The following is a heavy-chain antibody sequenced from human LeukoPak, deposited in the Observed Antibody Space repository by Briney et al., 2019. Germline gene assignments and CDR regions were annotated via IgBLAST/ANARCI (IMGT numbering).Heavy chain of an antibody. CDR3: ARHGLSTGTDY. Sequence: SETLSLTCTVSGGSISSYYWSWIRQPPGKGLEWIGYIYYSGSTNHNPSLKSRVTISVDTSKNQFSLKLSSVTAADTAVYYCARHGLSTGTDYWGQGTLVTVSS. D-gene: IGHD2-2*01. J-gene: IGHJ4*02. CDR1: GGSISSYY. V-gene: IGHV4-59*08. CDR2: IYYSGST.